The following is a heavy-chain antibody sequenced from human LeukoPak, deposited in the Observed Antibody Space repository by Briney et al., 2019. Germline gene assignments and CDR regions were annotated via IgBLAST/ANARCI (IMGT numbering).Heavy chain of an antibody. V-gene: IGHV3-23*01. CDR2: ISGSGGST. CDR1: GFTFSSYA. CDR3: AKGYCSSTSCSRFDP. J-gene: IGHJ5*02. Sequence: PGRSLRLSCAASGFTFSSYAMSWVRQAPGKGLEWVSAISGSGGSTYYADSVKGRFTISRDNSKNTLYLQMNSLRAEDTAVYYCAKGYCSSTSCSRFDPWGQGTLVTVSS. D-gene: IGHD2-2*01.